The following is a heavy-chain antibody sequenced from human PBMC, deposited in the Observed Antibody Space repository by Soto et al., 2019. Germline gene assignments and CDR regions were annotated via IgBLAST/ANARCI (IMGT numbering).Heavy chain of an antibody. Sequence: SLRLSCAASGFTFSSYSMNWVRQAPGKGLEWVSYISSSSRTTYYVDSVKGRFTISRDNAKNSLYLQMNSLRAEDTAVYYCARELDGIDVWGQGTTVTVS. V-gene: IGHV3-48*01. J-gene: IGHJ6*02. CDR1: GFTFSSYS. CDR2: ISSSSRTT. CDR3: ARELDGIDV.